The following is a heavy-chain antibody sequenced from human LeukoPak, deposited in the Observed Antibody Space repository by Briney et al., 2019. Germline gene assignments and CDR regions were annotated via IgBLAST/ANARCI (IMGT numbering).Heavy chain of an antibody. J-gene: IGHJ4*02. CDR3: AKGPLRGTAAAIDY. Sequence: GGSLRLSCAASGFTFSSYWMHWVRQAPGKGLEWVAVISYDGRNIHYPDSVKGRFTISRDISTDTLWLQMDSLRTEDTAVYYCAKGPLRGTAAAIDYWGQGTLVTVSS. CDR2: ISYDGRNI. CDR1: GFTFSSYW. D-gene: IGHD2-2*01. V-gene: IGHV3-30*18.